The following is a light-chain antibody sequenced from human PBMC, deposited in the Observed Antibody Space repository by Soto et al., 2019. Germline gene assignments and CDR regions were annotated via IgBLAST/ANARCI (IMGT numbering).Light chain of an antibody. CDR1: QSVSSR. V-gene: IGKV3-15*01. J-gene: IGKJ1*01. CDR2: GAS. CDR3: QQYNNWPLT. Sequence: ERVMTQSPATLSVSPGERATLSCRSSQSVSSRLAWFQQKPGQAPRLLIYGASTRATGIPDRFSGSGSGTEFTLTISSLQSEDFAVYYCQQYNNWPLTFGQGTKVEIK.